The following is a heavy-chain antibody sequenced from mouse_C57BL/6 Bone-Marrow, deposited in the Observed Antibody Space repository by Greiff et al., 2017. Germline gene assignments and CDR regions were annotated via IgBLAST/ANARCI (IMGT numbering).Heavy chain of an antibody. CDR1: GYSFTGYY. CDR3: ARRGLTTVVDY. J-gene: IGHJ2*01. Sequence: EVKLQESGPELVKPGASVKISCKASGYSFTGYYMNWVKQSPEKSLEWIGEINPSTGGTTYNQKFKAKATLTVDKSSSTAYMQLKSLTSEDSAVYYCARRGLTTVVDYWGQGTTLTVSS. V-gene: IGHV1-42*01. CDR2: INPSTGGT. D-gene: IGHD1-1*01.